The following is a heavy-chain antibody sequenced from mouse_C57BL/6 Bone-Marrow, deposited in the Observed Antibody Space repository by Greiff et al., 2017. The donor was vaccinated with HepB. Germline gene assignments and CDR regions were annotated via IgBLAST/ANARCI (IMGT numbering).Heavy chain of an antibody. CDR2: IYPRSGNT. Sequence: QVQLQQSGAELARPGASVKLSCKASGYTFTSYGISWVKQRTGQGLEWIGEIYPRSGNTYYNEKFKGKATLTADKSSSTAYMELRSLTSKDSAVYFCARRGRQLRLYYFDYWGQGTTLTVAS. V-gene: IGHV1-81*01. CDR3: ARRGRQLRLYYFDY. CDR1: GYTFTSYG. D-gene: IGHD3-2*02. J-gene: IGHJ2*01.